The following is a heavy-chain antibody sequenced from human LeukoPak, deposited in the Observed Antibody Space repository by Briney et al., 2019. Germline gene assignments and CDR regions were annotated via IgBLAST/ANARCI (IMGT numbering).Heavy chain of an antibody. Sequence: GASVKVSCKASVGTFSSYAISWVRQAPGQGLEWMGGVIPIFGTANYAQKFQGRVTITADKSTSTAYMELSSRRSEDTAVYYCARDPGTTAMVRYGMDVWGKGTTVTVSS. V-gene: IGHV1-69*06. CDR2: VIPIFGTA. CDR3: ARDPGTTAMVRYGMDV. D-gene: IGHD5-18*01. CDR1: VGTFSSYA. J-gene: IGHJ6*04.